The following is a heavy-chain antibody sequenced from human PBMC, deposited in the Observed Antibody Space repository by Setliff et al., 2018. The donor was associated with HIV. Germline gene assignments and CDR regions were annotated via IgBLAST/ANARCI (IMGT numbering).Heavy chain of an antibody. CDR3: VGPRRGSGYLNGMDV. J-gene: IGHJ6*02. CDR1: GYTFTSYG. Sequence: GASVKVSCKASGYTFTSYGISWVRQAPGQGLEWMGWISAYNANTNYAQKLQGRVTMTTDTSTSTAYMELRSLRSDATAVYYCVGPRRGSGYLNGMDVWGQGTTVTVSS. V-gene: IGHV1-18*01. CDR2: ISAYNANT. D-gene: IGHD3-3*01.